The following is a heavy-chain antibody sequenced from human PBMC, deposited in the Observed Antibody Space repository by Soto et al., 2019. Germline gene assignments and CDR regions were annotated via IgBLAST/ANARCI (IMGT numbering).Heavy chain of an antibody. D-gene: IGHD3-10*01. J-gene: IGHJ3*02. CDR2: TYYRSKWYN. Sequence: QSQTLSLTCAISGDSVSSNSAAWNWIRQSPSRGLEWLGRTYYRSKWYNDYAVSVKSRITINPDTSKNQFSLQLNSVTPEDTAVYYCAAYYYGSGSYYDAFDIWGQGTMVTVS. CDR1: GDSVSSNSAA. V-gene: IGHV6-1*01. CDR3: AAYYYGSGSYYDAFDI.